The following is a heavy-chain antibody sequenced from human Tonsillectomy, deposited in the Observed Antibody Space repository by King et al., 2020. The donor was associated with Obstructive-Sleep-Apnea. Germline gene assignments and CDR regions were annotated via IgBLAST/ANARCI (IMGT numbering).Heavy chain of an antibody. CDR2: MNPNSGDT. D-gene: IGHD5-12*01. J-gene: IGHJ4*02. CDR1: GYTFTSFE. Sequence: QLVQSGAEVKKPGASVKVSCKTSGYTFTSFEITWVRQATGQGLEWMRWMNPNSGDTGYAQKFQGRFTMTRDTSISTAYMELSSLRSEDMAVYYCARSGEVATLQYWGQGTLVTVSS. CDR3: ARSGEVATLQY. V-gene: IGHV1-8*01.